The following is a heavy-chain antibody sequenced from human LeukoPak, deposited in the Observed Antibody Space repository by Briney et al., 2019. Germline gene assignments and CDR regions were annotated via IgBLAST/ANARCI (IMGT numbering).Heavy chain of an antibody. CDR1: GGSLSSSSYY. CDR3: ARDGGVATRLNWFDP. D-gene: IGHD5-12*01. Sequence: SETLSLTCTVSGGSLSSSSYYWGWIRQPPGKGLEWIGSIYYSGSAYYNPSLKSRVTISVDTSKNQFSLKLSSVTAADTAVYYCARDGGVATRLNWFDPWGQGTLVTVSS. V-gene: IGHV4-39*07. J-gene: IGHJ5*02. CDR2: IYYSGSA.